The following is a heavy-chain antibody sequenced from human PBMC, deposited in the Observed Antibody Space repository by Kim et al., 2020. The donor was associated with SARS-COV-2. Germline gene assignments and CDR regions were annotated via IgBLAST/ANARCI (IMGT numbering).Heavy chain of an antibody. D-gene: IGHD6-19*01. CDR3: ARHQRYSSGWYF. CDR1: GGSLSSSSYY. J-gene: IGHJ2*01. V-gene: IGHV4-39*01. Sequence: SETLSPTCTVSGGSLSSSSYYWGWIRQPPGKGLEWIGTAYYIGNTYYNPSLKSRVTISVDTSKNQFSLKLVSVTAADTAVYYCARHQRYSSGWYF. CDR2: AYYIGNT.